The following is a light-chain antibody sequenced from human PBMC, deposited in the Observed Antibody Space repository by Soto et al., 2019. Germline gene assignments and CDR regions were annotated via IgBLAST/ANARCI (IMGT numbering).Light chain of an antibody. J-gene: IGLJ2*01. CDR3: AAWDDSLNGLV. CDR2: SHN. V-gene: IGLV1-44*01. Sequence: QSVLAQPPSASGTPGQRVTISCSGSNSNIGSNTVNWYQQLPGTAPKLLIYSHNQRPSGVPDRFSGSKSGTSASLAISGLQSEDEADYYCAAWDDSLNGLVFGGGTKLTVL. CDR1: NSNIGSNT.